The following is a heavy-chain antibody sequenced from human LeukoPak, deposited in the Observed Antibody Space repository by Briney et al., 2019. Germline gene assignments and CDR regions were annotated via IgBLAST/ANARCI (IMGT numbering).Heavy chain of an antibody. CDR2: ISSSSSTI. V-gene: IGHV3-48*02. J-gene: IGHJ4*02. D-gene: IGHD6-13*01. Sequence: GGSLRLSCAASGFTFSSYSMNWVRQAPGKGLEWVSYISSSSSTIFYSDSVKGRFTISRDNAKNSLYLQVISLRDEDTAVYYCARDLEGSSWSYYFDYWGQGTLVTVSS. CDR1: GFTFSSYS. CDR3: ARDLEGSSWSYYFDY.